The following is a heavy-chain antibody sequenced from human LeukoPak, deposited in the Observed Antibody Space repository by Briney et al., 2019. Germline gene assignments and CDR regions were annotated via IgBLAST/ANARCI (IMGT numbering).Heavy chain of an antibody. D-gene: IGHD5-12*01. J-gene: IGHJ3*02. CDR3: AAMGGRWLQFVGTAFDI. V-gene: IGHV1-58*02. Sequence: PGASVKVSCKASGFTFTSSAMQWVRQARGQRLEWIGWIVVGSGNTNYAQKFQERVTITRDMSTSTAYMELSSLRSEDTAVYYCAAMGGRWLQFVGTAFDIWGQGTMVTVSS. CDR2: IVVGSGNT. CDR1: GFTFTSSA.